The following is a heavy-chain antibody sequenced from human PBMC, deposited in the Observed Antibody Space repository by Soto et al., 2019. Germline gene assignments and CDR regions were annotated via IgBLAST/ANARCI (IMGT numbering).Heavy chain of an antibody. Sequence: QVQLVQSGAEVKKPGAAVKVSCKASGYTFFSYGISWVRQAPGQGLEWMGWISAYNGNTNYAQNLQGRVTMTPDTSTSTAYMELRSLRSDDTAVYYCARDLIAVRPGWFDPWGQGTLVTVSS. CDR1: GYTFFSYG. V-gene: IGHV1-18*04. CDR3: ARDLIAVRPGWFDP. CDR2: ISAYNGNT. J-gene: IGHJ5*02. D-gene: IGHD6-6*01.